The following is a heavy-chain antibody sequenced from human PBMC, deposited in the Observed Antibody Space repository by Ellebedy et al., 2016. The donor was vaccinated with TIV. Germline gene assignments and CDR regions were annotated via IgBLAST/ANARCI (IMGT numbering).Heavy chain of an antibody. J-gene: IGHJ4*02. V-gene: IGHV3-7*01. CDR2: IKQDGSEK. CDR1: GFTFSSYW. Sequence: PGGSLRLSCAASGFTFSSYWMSWVRQAPGKGLEWVANIKQDGSEKYYVDSVKGRFTISRDNAKNSLYLQMNSLRAEDTAVYYCARDPGGWGYTEFDYWGQGTLVTVSS. D-gene: IGHD3-16*02. CDR3: ARDPGGWGYTEFDY.